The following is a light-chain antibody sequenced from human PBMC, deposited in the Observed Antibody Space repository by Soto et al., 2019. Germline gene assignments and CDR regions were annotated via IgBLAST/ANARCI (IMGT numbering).Light chain of an antibody. V-gene: IGLV2-14*01. CDR2: EVR. CDR1: SSDVGSYNY. CDR3: SSYTTSTTQV. Sequence: QSALTQPASVSVSPGQSITISCTGTSSDVGSYNYVSWYQQHPGKAPKLMIYEVRHRPSGVSDRFSGSKSGKTASLTIFGLQAEDEADYYCSSYTTSTTQVFGGGTKLTVL. J-gene: IGLJ2*01.